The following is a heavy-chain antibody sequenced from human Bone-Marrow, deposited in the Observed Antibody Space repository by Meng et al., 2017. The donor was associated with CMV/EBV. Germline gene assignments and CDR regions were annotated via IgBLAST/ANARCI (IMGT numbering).Heavy chain of an antibody. CDR2: ITSGSRYI. D-gene: IGHD5-12*01. CDR1: GFTFSSYG. CDR3: ARGRGIAGTIVQYYFDY. V-gene: IGHV3-21*01. J-gene: IGHJ4*02. Sequence: GESLKISCAASGFTFSSYGMHWVCQAPGKGLEWVSSITSGSRYIYYADSVKGRFTVSRDNARNSLYLQMNSLRAEDTAVYYCARGRGIAGTIVQYYFDYWGQGTLVTVSS.